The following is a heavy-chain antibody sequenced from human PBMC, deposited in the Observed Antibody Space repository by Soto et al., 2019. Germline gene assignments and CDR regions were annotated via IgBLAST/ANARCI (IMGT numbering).Heavy chain of an antibody. V-gene: IGHV3-13*01. CDR1: VFTFRNFD. Sequence: XGSLRLSCASSVFTFRNFDFHWVRQPSGRCLEWVATIGTIGDTYYPVSVKGRFTVSRENAKSAVSLQMNSLTVGDTAVYFCVRRQEVGVHFFESWGQGTPFSVSS. CDR2: IGTIGDT. D-gene: IGHD2-8*01. J-gene: IGHJ4*02. CDR3: VRRQEVGVHFFES.